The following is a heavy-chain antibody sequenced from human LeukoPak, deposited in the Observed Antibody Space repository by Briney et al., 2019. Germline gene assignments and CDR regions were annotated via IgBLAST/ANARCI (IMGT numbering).Heavy chain of an antibody. Sequence: PGGSLRLSCAASGFTFSSYSMNWVRQAPGKGLEWVSYISSSSSTIYYADSVKGRFTISRDNAKNSLYLQMNSLRAEDTAVYYCARRSGGSYWGQGTLVTVSS. CDR2: ISSSSSTI. CDR1: GFTFSSYS. CDR3: ARRSGGSY. D-gene: IGHD3-16*01. V-gene: IGHV3-48*01. J-gene: IGHJ4*02.